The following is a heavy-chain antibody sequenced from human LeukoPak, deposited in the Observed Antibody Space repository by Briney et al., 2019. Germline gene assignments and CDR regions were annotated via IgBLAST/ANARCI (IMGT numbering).Heavy chain of an antibody. CDR3: ARAVTYFYGSVTYDWFDP. J-gene: IGHJ5*02. CDR1: GFTFSSYW. Sequence: PGGSLRLSCAASGFTFSSYWMHWVRQTPGKGLMWVSRIESDGSTIYADSVKDRFTISRDNGKNTVYLQMNSLRVDDTAMYYCARAVTYFYGSVTYDWFDPWGQGTLVTVPS. V-gene: IGHV3-74*01. D-gene: IGHD3-10*01. CDR2: IESDGST.